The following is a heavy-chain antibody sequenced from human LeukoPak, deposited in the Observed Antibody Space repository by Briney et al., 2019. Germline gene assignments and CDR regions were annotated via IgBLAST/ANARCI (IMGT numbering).Heavy chain of an antibody. CDR3: AGGGNRFGGFYFDY. J-gene: IGHJ4*02. D-gene: IGHD3-10*01. CDR2: IHHSGRS. CDR1: ADPRSSGGHY. V-gene: IGHV4-31*03. Sequence: PSQTLSLTCTVSADPRSSGGHYWSWTRQFPAKNLESIGFIHHSGRSRHNPSLKDRVAISVDTSRKQFALKLSSVAAADTAMYYCAGGGNRFGGFYFDYWGQGIQVIVSS.